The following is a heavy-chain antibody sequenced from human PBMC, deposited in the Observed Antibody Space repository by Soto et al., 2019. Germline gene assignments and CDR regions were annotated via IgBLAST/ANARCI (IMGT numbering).Heavy chain of an antibody. V-gene: IGHV4-31*03. CDR1: GGSISSAGYC. D-gene: IGHD1-26*01. J-gene: IGHJ5*02. Sequence: QVQLQESGPGLVKPSETLSLTCTVSGGSISSAGYCWSWIRQHPGRGLEWIGYMYYSGITYYNPSLLSRVTMSVDMSKNQFSLKLFSVTAADTAVYYCARGAIVKRAGNWFDPWGQGTLVTVSS. CDR2: MYYSGIT. CDR3: ARGAIVKRAGNWFDP.